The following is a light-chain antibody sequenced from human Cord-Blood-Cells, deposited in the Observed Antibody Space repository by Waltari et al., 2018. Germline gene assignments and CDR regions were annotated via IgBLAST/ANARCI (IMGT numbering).Light chain of an antibody. CDR3: QQYGSSPWT. V-gene: IGKV3-20*01. CDR2: GAS. CDR1: QSVSSSY. Sequence: EIVLTQSPGTLSLSPGERATLSCRASQSVSSSYLAWYQQKPGQAPRLLIDGASSRATGIPDRFSGSGYGTDFTLTISRLEPEDFAVYYWQQYGSSPWTFGQGTKVEIK. J-gene: IGKJ1*01.